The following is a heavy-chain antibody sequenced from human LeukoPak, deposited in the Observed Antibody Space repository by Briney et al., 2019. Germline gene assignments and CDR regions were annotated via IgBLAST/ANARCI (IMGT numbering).Heavy chain of an antibody. CDR2: INSEGSST. Sequence: GGSLRLSCAASGFAFSDYYMNWVRQAPGKGLVWVSRINSEGSSTTYADSVKGRFTISRDNAKNTLILQMNSPRAEDTAVYYCARDYYSRFDYWGQGTLVTVSS. J-gene: IGHJ4*02. V-gene: IGHV3-74*01. CDR3: ARDYYSRFDY. CDR1: GFAFSDYY. D-gene: IGHD3-22*01.